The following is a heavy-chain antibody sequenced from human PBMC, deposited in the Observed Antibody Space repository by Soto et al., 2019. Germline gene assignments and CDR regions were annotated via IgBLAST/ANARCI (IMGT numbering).Heavy chain of an antibody. V-gene: IGHV3-74*01. Sequence: GGSLRLSCAASGFTFRSYLMHWVRQSPGKGLVWVARINSDGSSTNYADSVKGRFTISRDNAKNTLYLQMNSLRAEDTAVYYCVRYMYSSSWYPDYWGQRTLVTVSS. J-gene: IGHJ4*02. CDR1: GFTFRSYL. D-gene: IGHD6-13*01. CDR3: VRYMYSSSWYPDY. CDR2: INSDGSST.